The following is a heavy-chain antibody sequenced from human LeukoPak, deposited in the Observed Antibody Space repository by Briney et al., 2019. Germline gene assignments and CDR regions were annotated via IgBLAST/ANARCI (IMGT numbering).Heavy chain of an antibody. CDR2: INYSGST. V-gene: IGHV4-30-4*01. CDR3: ARDQGPYDYSYGMDV. D-gene: IGHD3-16*01. J-gene: IGHJ6*02. CDR1: GGSISSGDYY. Sequence: PSETLSLTCTVSGGSISSGDYYWSWIRQPPGKGLEWIGYINYSGSTYYNPSLKSRVTISVDTSKNQFSLKLSSVTAADTAVYYCARDQGPYDYSYGMDVWGQGTTVTVSS.